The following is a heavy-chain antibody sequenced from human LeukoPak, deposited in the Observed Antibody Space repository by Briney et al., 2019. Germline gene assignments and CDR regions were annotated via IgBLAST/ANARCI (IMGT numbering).Heavy chain of an antibody. V-gene: IGHV3-33*06. CDR2: IWYDGSNK. CDR1: GFTFSSYG. Sequence: PGGSLRLSCAASGFTFSSYGMHWVRQAPGKGLEWVAVIWYDGSNKYYADSVKGRFTISRDNSKNTLYLQMNSLRAEDTAVYYCAKVASLYYYYYYMDVWGKGTTVTVSS. J-gene: IGHJ6*03. CDR3: AKVASLYYYYYYMDV.